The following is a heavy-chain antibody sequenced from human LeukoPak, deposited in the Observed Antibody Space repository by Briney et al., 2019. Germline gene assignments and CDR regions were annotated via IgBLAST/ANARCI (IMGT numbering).Heavy chain of an antibody. CDR2: INPNSGGT. J-gene: IGHJ5*02. D-gene: IGHD2-2*01. CDR1: GYTFTGYY. Sequence: GASVKVSCKASGYTFTGYYMHWVRQAPGQGLEWMGWINPNSGGTNYAQKFQGWVTMTRDTSISTAYMELSSLRSEDTAVYYCARGGPIPAATNWFDPWGQGTLVTVSS. CDR3: ARGGPIPAATNWFDP. V-gene: IGHV1-2*04.